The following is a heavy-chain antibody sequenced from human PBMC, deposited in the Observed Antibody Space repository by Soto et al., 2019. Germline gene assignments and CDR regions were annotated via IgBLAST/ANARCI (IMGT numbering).Heavy chain of an antibody. D-gene: IGHD6-19*01. V-gene: IGHV3-NL1*01. CDR2: IYPEGKTT. J-gene: IGHJ4*02. CDR3: AKDKGWLYSDY. Sequence: GESLKISCVASGSGIIFNKAGMHWVRQAPGKGLEWVAVIYPEGKTTHYADSVRGRFTISRDDSKNTLSLHMNRLRLEDTAVYYCAKDKGWLYSDYWGQGTSVTVSS. CDR1: GSGIIFNKAG.